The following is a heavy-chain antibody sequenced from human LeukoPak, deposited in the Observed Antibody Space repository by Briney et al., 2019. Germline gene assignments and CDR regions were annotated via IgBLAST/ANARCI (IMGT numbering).Heavy chain of an antibody. V-gene: IGHV3-48*03. CDR3: ARGSYGSGARYDY. J-gene: IGHJ4*02. Sequence: GGSLRLXCAASGFTFSSYEMNWVRQAPGRELEWISYISTSGSPIYYADSVKGRFTISRDNAKNSLYLQMNSLRAEDTAVYYCARGSYGSGARYDYWGQGTLVTVSS. CDR1: GFTFSSYE. D-gene: IGHD3-10*01. CDR2: ISTSGSPI.